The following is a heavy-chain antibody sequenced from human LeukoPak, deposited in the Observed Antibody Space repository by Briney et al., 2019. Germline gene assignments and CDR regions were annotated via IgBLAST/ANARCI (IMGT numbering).Heavy chain of an antibody. J-gene: IGHJ4*02. V-gene: IGHV4-61*02. D-gene: IGHD6-19*01. CDR2: IYVSGST. Sequence: SQTLSLTCTVSGGSVSSGTYYWSWIRQPAGKGLEWIGRIYVSGSTNYNPSLKSRVTISVDTSKNQFSLKLSSVTAADTAVYYCARGRGLAVAAHFDYWGQGTLVTVSS. CDR3: ARGRGLAVAAHFDY. CDR1: GGSVSSGTYY.